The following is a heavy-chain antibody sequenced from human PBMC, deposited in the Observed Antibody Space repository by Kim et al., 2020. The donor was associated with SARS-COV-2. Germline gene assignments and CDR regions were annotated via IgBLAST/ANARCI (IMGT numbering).Heavy chain of an antibody. Sequence: TSSADSVKGRFTISRENAKNTLYLQMNSLRAEDTAVYYCARSDFAEYFQHWGQGTLVTVSS. J-gene: IGHJ1*01. CDR3: ARSDFAEYFQH. V-gene: IGHV3-74*01. CDR2: T.